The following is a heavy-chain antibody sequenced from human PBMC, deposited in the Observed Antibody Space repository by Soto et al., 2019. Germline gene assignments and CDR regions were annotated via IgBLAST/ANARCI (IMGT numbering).Heavy chain of an antibody. CDR2: IYWNDDK. CDR3: ALSRQGGSGWTSYYYYGMDV. D-gene: IGHD6-19*01. Sequence: SGPTLVNPTQTLTLTCTFSGFSLSTSGVGVGWIRQPPGKALEWLALIYWNDDKRYSPSLWSRLTITKDTSKNQVVLTMTNMDPVDTATYYCALSRQGGSGWTSYYYYGMDVWGQGTSVTVSS. CDR1: GFSLSTSGVG. J-gene: IGHJ6*02. V-gene: IGHV2-5*01.